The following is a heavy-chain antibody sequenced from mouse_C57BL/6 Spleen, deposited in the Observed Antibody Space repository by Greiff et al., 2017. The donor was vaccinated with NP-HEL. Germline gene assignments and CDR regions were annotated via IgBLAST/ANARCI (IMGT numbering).Heavy chain of an antibody. CDR3: ARRAHCYWYFDV. CDR1: GYTFTSYW. V-gene: IGHV1-72*01. CDR2: IDPNSGGT. Sequence: QVQLQQPGAELVKPGASVKLSCKASGYTFTSYWMHWVKQRPGRGLEWIGRIDPNSGGTKYNETLKSKATLTRDKPSSTVYMQISSLTSEDSAVYYCARRAHCYWYFDVWGTGTTVTVSS. J-gene: IGHJ1*03. D-gene: IGHD3-3*01.